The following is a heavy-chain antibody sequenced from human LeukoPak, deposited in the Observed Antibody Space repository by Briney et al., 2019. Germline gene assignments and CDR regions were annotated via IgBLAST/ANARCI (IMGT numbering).Heavy chain of an antibody. V-gene: IGHV4-59*01. D-gene: IGHD3-22*01. CDR3: ARDFMNYDSSGYYSDAFDI. Sequence: SETLSLTCTVSGGSISSYYWSWIRQPPGKGLEWIVYIYYSGSTNYNPSLKSRVTISVDTSKNQFSLKLSSVTAADTAVYYCARDFMNYDSSGYYSDAFDIWGQGTMVTVSS. J-gene: IGHJ3*02. CDR2: IYYSGST. CDR1: GGSISSYY.